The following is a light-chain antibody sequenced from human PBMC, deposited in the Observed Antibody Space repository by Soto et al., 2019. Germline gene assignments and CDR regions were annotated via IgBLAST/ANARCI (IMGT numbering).Light chain of an antibody. V-gene: IGLV2-14*01. CDR1: SSDVGGYNY. CDR3: SSYKSRSIYV. Sequence: QSVLTQPASVSGSPGQSITISCTGTSSDVGGYNYVSWYQQHPGKDPKLMIYDVSNRPSGVSNRISGSKSGNTASLTISGLQAVDEADYYCSSYKSRSIYVFGTGTNVTVL. CDR2: DVS. J-gene: IGLJ1*01.